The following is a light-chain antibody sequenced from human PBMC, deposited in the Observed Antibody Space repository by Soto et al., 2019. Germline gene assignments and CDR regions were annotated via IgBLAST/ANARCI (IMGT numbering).Light chain of an antibody. CDR3: QQRHMWPIT. V-gene: IGKV2-28*01. CDR2: LGS. Sequence: DIVMTQSPLSLPVTPVEPSSISFISSHILLHSNGYNYLDWYLQKPGQSPQLLIYLGSNRASGVPDRFSGSGSGTDFTLTISSLEPEDSAVYYCQQRHMWPITFGQGTRLEIK. CDR1: HILLHSNGYNY. J-gene: IGKJ5*01.